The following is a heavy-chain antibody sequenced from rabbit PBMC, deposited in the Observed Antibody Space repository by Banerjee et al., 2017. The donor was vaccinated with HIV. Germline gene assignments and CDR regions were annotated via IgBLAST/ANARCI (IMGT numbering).Heavy chain of an antibody. CDR1: GFSFSSSYY. V-gene: IGHV1S40*01. CDR3: ARGIVVSGVDL. D-gene: IGHD4-1*01. Sequence: QSLEESGGDLVKPGASLTLTCTASGFSFSSSYYMCWVRQAPGKGLEWIACIFGGSSANTAYASWAKGRFTISKTSSTTVTLQMTSLTAADTATYFCARGIVVSGVDLWGPGTLVTVS. CDR2: IFGGSSANT. J-gene: IGHJ6*01.